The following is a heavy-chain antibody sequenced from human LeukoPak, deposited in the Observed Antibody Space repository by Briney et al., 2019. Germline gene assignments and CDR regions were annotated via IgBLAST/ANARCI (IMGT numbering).Heavy chain of an antibody. CDR1: GFTFSSYG. CDR3: ASNYYDSSGYYPFDY. D-gene: IGHD3-22*01. J-gene: IGHJ4*02. CDR2: IWYDGSNK. Sequence: GRSLRLYCAASGFTFSSYGMHWVRQAPGKGLEWVAVIWYDGSNKYYADSVKGRLTISRDNSKNTLYLQMNSLRAEDTAVYYCASNYYDSSGYYPFDYWGQGTLVTVSS. V-gene: IGHV3-33*01.